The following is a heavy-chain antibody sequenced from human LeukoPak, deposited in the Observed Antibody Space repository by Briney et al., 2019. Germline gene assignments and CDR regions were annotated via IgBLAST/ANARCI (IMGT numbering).Heavy chain of an antibody. V-gene: IGHV1-2*02. D-gene: IGHD2-15*01. J-gene: IGHJ5*02. CDR2: INPNSGGT. CDR1: GYTFTGYY. Sequence: EASVKVSFKASGYTFTGYYMHWVRQAPGQGLEWMGWINPNSGGTNYAQKFQGRVTMTRDTSISTAYMELSRLRSDDTAVYYCARDGIYCSGGSCPFDPWGQGTLVTVSS. CDR3: ARDGIYCSGGSCPFDP.